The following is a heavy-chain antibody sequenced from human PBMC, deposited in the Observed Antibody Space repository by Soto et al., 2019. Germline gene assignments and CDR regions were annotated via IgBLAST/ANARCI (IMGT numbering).Heavy chain of an antibody. D-gene: IGHD3-16*01. Sequence: QVQLVQSGAEVKKPGSSVKVSCKASGGTFSSYTISWVRQAPGQGLEWMGRIIPILGIANYAQKFQGRVTITADKSTSAAYMELGSLGSEDTAVYYCARGGGEWFDPWGQGTLVTVSS. V-gene: IGHV1-69*02. CDR1: GGTFSSYT. CDR2: IIPILGIA. CDR3: ARGGGEWFDP. J-gene: IGHJ5*02.